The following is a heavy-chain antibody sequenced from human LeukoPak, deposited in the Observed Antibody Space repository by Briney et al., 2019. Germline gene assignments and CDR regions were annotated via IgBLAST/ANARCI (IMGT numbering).Heavy chain of an antibody. CDR1: GDTFTSYG. Sequence: ASLKVSCKASGDTFTSYGIGWVRQAPGQRLEWIGWISAYNGNTNYAQKLQGRVTMTTDTSTSTAYMELRSLRSDDTAVYYCAREMATAMGYYFDYWGQGTLVTVSS. CDR3: AREMATAMGYYFDY. CDR2: ISAYNGNT. V-gene: IGHV1-18*01. J-gene: IGHJ4*02. D-gene: IGHD5-18*01.